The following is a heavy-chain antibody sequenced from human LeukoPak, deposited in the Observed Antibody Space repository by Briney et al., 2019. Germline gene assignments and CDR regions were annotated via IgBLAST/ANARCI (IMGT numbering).Heavy chain of an antibody. D-gene: IGHD1-20*01. CDR2: IYYSGST. CDR1: GGSINSDY. Sequence: SETLSLTCSVSGGSINSDYWNWIRQPPGKGLEWIGYIYYSGSTNYNPSLKSRVAISVDTSKNQFSLKLSSVTAADTAVYYCARHFPNSNWNDGRAAFDIWGQGTMVTVSS. V-gene: IGHV4-59*08. J-gene: IGHJ3*02. CDR3: ARHFPNSNWNDGRAAFDI.